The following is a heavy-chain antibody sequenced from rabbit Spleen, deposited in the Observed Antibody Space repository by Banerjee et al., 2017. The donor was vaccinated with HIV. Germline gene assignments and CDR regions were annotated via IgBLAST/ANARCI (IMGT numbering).Heavy chain of an antibody. CDR3: ARAGEGGGGYLNL. V-gene: IGHV1S45*01. CDR1: GFSFSSNY. Sequence: QEQLVESGGDLVKPGASLTLTCTASGFSFSSNYMCWVRQAPGKGLEWIACIYAGSSGNTWYASWVNGRFSISRSTSLNTVTLQMTSLTAADTATYFCARAGEGGGGYLNLWGPGTLVTVS. J-gene: IGHJ4*01. D-gene: IGHD5-1*01. CDR2: IYAGSSGNT.